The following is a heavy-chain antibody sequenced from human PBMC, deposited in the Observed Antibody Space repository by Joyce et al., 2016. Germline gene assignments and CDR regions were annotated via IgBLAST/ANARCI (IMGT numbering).Heavy chain of an antibody. CDR2: IYPGYSET. D-gene: IGHD2-2*01. CDR3: ARQVAPARFDY. J-gene: IGHJ4*02. V-gene: IGHV5-51*01. Sequence: EVHLVQSGGEVKKPGASLKFSCKGSGYSFTNYWIGWVRLMYGKGLECCGIIYPGYSETRYSPSFQGQVTISVDKSINTTYLHWSSLKASDTAMYYCARQVAPARFDYWGQGILVTVSS. CDR1: GYSFTNYW.